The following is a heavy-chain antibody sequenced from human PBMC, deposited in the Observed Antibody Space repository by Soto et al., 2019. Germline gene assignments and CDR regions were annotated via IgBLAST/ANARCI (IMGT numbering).Heavy chain of an antibody. D-gene: IGHD5-12*01. Sequence: EVQLVESGGGLVQPGRSLRLSCAASGFTFDDYAMHWVRQAPGKGLEWVSGISWNSGSIGYADSVKGRFTISRDNAKNSLYLQMNSLRAEDTALYYCAKGPGKWLRFEDAFDIWGQGTMVTVSS. CDR1: GFTFDDYA. J-gene: IGHJ3*02. CDR3: AKGPGKWLRFEDAFDI. CDR2: ISWNSGSI. V-gene: IGHV3-9*01.